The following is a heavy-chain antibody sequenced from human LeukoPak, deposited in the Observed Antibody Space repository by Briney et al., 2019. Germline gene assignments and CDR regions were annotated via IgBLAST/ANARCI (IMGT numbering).Heavy chain of an antibody. V-gene: IGHV3-23*01. CDR1: GFTFSSYA. CDR3: AGAPYWERYYYYYGVDV. Sequence: GGSLRLSCAASGFTFSSYAMSRVRQAPGKGLEWVSAISGSGGSTYYADSVKGRFTISRDNAKNSLYLQMNSLRAEDTAVYYCAGAPYWERYYYYYGVDVWGQGTTVTVSS. J-gene: IGHJ6*02. D-gene: IGHD2-8*02. CDR2: ISGSGGST.